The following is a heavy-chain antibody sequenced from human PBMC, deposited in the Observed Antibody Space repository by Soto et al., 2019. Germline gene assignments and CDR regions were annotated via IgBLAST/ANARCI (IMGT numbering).Heavy chain of an antibody. CDR2: ISYDGSNK. D-gene: IGHD5-12*01. CDR1: GFTFSSYA. CDR3: ARALRRDGYNYPWFDP. V-gene: IGHV3-30-3*01. Sequence: PGGSLRLSCAASGFTFSSYAMHWVRQAPGKGLEWVAVISYDGSNKYYADSVKGRFTISRDNSKNTLYLQMNSLRAEDTAVYYCARALRRDGYNYPWFDPWGQGTLVTVSS. J-gene: IGHJ5*02.